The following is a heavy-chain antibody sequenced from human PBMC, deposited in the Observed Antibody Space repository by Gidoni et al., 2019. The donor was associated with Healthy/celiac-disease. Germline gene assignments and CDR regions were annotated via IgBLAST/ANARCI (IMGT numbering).Heavy chain of an antibody. CDR1: GFTLSSYA. J-gene: IGHJ4*02. Sequence: EVQLLESGGGVGQPGGSLRLSCAASGFTLSSYAMSWVRQAPGKGLEWVSAIRGSGGSTYYADSVKGRFTISRDNSKNTLYLQMNSLRAEDTAVYYCAKESRDYQLLWGFGYWGQGTLVTVSS. CDR3: AKESRDYQLLWGFGY. D-gene: IGHD2-2*01. CDR2: IRGSGGST. V-gene: IGHV3-23*01.